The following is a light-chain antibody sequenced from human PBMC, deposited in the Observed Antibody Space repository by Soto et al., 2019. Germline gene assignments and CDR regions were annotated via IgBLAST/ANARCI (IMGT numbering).Light chain of an antibody. J-gene: IGKJ4*01. CDR1: QSVNSY. CDR3: QQRSNWPLT. CDR2: DAS. V-gene: IGKV3-11*01. Sequence: EIVLTQSPATLSLTPGERATLSCRASQSVNSYLAWYQQKPGQAPRLLIYDASNRATGIPARFSGSGSGTDFTLTLSSLELEDFALYYCQQRSNWPLTFGGGTKVEIK.